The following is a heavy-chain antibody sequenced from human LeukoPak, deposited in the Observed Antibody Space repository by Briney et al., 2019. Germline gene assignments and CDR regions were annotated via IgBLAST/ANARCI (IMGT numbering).Heavy chain of an antibody. CDR3: AADSYYYDSSGYEDY. CDR1: GFTFTSSA. D-gene: IGHD3-22*01. V-gene: IGHV1-58*01. Sequence: SVKVSCKASGFTFTSSAVQWVRQARGQRLEWIGWIVVGSGNTNYAQKFQERVTITRDMSTSTAYMELSSLRSEDTAVYYCAADSYYYDSSGYEDYWGQGTLVTVSS. J-gene: IGHJ4*02. CDR2: IVVGSGNT.